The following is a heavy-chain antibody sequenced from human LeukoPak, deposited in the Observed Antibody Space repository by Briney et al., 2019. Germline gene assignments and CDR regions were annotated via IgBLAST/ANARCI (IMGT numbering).Heavy chain of an antibody. CDR3: ARSTYCSSTSCYRQNNWFDP. D-gene: IGHD2-2*02. J-gene: IGHJ5*02. CDR2: IYYSGST. Sequence: SETLSLTCTVSGGSVSSGSYYWSWIRQPPGKGLEWIGYIYYSGSTNYNPSLKGRVTISVDTSKNQFSLKLSSVTAADTAVYYCARSTYCSSTSCYRQNNWFDPWGQGTLVTVSS. CDR1: GGSVSSGSYY. V-gene: IGHV4-61*01.